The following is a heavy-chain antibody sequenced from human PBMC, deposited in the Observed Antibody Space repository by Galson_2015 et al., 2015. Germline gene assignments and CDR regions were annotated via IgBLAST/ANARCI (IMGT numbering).Heavy chain of an antibody. V-gene: IGHV3-21*06. D-gene: IGHD4-17*01. J-gene: IGHJ4*02. Sequence: SLRLSCAASGFSFNTYSMKWVRQAPGKGLEWVSSISSSGSYTFYADSVKGRFTISRDNAKNSLFLQMNSLRSEDTAVYYCARRSQEESWVTTSDLYYIGYWGQGSLVTVSS. CDR3: ARRSQEESWVTTSDLYYIGY. CDR2: ISSSGSYT. CDR1: GFSFNTYS.